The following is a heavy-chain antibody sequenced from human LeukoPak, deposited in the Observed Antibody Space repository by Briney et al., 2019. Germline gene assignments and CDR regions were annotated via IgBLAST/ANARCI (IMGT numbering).Heavy chain of an antibody. J-gene: IGHJ4*02. CDR3: ARDGGTAMVYFDY. CDR1: GFTFSSYS. D-gene: IGHD5-18*01. CDR2: ISSSSSYI. V-gene: IGHV3-21*01. Sequence: TGGSLRLSCAASGFTFSSYSMNWVRQAPGKGLEWVSSISSSSSYIYYADSVKGRFTISRDNAKNSLYLQMNSLRAEDTAVYYCARDGGTAMVYFDYWGQGTLVTVSS.